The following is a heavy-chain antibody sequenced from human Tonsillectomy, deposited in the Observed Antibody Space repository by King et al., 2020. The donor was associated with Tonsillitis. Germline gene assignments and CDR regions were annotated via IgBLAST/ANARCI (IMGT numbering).Heavy chain of an antibody. CDR2: INSDGSST. CDR1: GFTFSSYW. J-gene: IGHJ5*02. V-gene: IGHV3-74*01. Sequence: VQLVESGGGLVQPGGSLRLSCAASGFTFSSYWMHWVRQAPGKGLVWVSRINSDGSSTSYADSVKGRFTISRDNAKNTLYLQMNSLRAEDTAVYYCARDRGQLAGGWGFDPWGQGTLVTVSS. CDR3: ARDRGQLAGGWGFDP. D-gene: IGHD6-6*01.